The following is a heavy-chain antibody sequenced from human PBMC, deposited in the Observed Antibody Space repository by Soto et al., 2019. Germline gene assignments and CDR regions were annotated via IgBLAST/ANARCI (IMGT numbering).Heavy chain of an antibody. Sequence: ASVKVSCKASGYTFTSYGISWVRQAPGQGLEWMGWISAYNGNTNYAQKLQGRVTMTTDTSTSTAYMELRSLRSDDTAVYYCARVAGLYDFWSGLRLDVWGQGTTVTVSS. V-gene: IGHV1-18*01. J-gene: IGHJ6*02. CDR2: ISAYNGNT. D-gene: IGHD3-3*01. CDR1: GYTFTSYG. CDR3: ARVAGLYDFWSGLRLDV.